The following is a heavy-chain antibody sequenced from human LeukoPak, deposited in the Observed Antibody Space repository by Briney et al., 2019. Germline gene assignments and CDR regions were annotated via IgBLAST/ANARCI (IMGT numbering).Heavy chain of an antibody. Sequence: PSETLSLTCAVYGGSFSGYYWSWIRQPPGKGLEWIGEINHSGSTNYNPSLKSRVTISVDTSKNQFSLKLSSVTAADTAVYYCAREPAPGSHYYYYYMDVWGKGTTVTVSS. D-gene: IGHD2-15*01. V-gene: IGHV4-34*01. J-gene: IGHJ6*03. CDR2: INHSGST. CDR1: GGSFSGYY. CDR3: AREPAPGSHYYYYYMDV.